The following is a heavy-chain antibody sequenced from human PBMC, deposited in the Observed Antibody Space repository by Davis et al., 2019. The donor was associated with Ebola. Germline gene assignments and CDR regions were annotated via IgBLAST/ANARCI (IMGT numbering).Heavy chain of an antibody. D-gene: IGHD1-1*01. CDR2: ISSSSSYI. Sequence: GESLKISCSASGFTFSTYNMNWVRQAPGKGLEWVSSISSSSSYIYYADSVKGRFTISRDNAKNSLFLQMNSLRAEDTAVYYCASVLETVRHDPFYYYYGMDVWGKGTTVTVSS. J-gene: IGHJ6*04. V-gene: IGHV3-21*01. CDR1: GFTFSTYN. CDR3: ASVLETVRHDPFYYYYGMDV.